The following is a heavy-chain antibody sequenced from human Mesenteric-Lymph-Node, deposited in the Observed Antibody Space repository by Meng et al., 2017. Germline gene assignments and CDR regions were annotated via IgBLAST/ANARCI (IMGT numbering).Heavy chain of an antibody. Sequence: GESLKISCAASGFTFSSYAMSWVRQAPGKGLEWVANIKQDGSEKYYVDSVKGRFTISRDNAKNSLYLQMNSLRVEDTALYYCAGWGEYCSGGSCYSKNYWGQGTLVTVSS. CDR2: IKQDGSEK. CDR1: GFTFSSYA. V-gene: IGHV3-7*01. CDR3: AGWGEYCSGGSCYSKNY. J-gene: IGHJ4*02. D-gene: IGHD2-15*01.